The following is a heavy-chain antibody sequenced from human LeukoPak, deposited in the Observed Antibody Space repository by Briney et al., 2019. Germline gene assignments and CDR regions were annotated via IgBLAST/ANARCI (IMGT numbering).Heavy chain of an antibody. J-gene: IGHJ3*02. CDR3: VSSDWYAAFDI. D-gene: IGHD3-9*01. V-gene: IGHV3-23*01. CDR1: GFTFSSYV. Sequence: GGSLRLSCAASGFTFSSYVMSWVRQAPGKGLEWVSAISGSGGGTYYADSVKARFTISRDNAKNTLYLQMNSLRAEDTAVYYCVSSDWYAAFDIWGQGTMVTVSS. CDR2: ISGSGGGT.